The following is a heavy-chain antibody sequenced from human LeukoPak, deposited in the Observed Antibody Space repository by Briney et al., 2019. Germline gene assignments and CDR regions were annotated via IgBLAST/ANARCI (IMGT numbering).Heavy chain of an antibody. D-gene: IGHD3-3*01. Sequence: SETLSLTCTVSGGSISSYYWSWIRQPPGKGLEWIGYIYYSGSTNYNPSLKSRVTISVDTSKNQFSLKLSSVTAADTAVYYCARLTLRSGRRWSGPYYFDYWGQGTLVTVSS. CDR3: ARLTLRSGRRWSGPYYFDY. V-gene: IGHV4-59*01. CDR2: IYYSGST. J-gene: IGHJ4*02. CDR1: GGSISSYY.